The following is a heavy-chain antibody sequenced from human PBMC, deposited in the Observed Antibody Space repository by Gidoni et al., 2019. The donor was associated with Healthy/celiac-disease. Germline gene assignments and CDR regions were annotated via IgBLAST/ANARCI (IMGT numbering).Heavy chain of an antibody. V-gene: IGHV3-53*01. CDR1: GFTVSSNY. CDR2: IYSGGST. Sequence: EVQLVESGGGLIQPGGSLRLSCTASGFTVSSNYMSWVRQAPGKGLEWVSVIYSGGSTYYADSVKGRFTISRDNSKNTLYLQMNSLRAEDTAVYYCARGSYSGTYYHRDYYYGMDVWGQGTTVTVSS. D-gene: IGHD1-26*01. J-gene: IGHJ6*02. CDR3: ARGSYSGTYYHRDYYYGMDV.